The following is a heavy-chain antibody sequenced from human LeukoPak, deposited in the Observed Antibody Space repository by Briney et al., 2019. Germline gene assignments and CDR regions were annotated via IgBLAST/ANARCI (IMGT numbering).Heavy chain of an antibody. CDR3: ARDKIVGATFFDY. V-gene: IGHV3-7*01. J-gene: IGHJ4*02. Sequence: GGSLRLSCAASGFTFNTYWMSWVRQAPGKGLKWVANIKQDGSEKYYVDSVKGRFTISRDNAKNSLYLQMDSLRAEDTAVYYCARDKIVGATFFDYWGQGTLVTVSS. D-gene: IGHD1-26*01. CDR2: IKQDGSEK. CDR1: GFTFNTYW.